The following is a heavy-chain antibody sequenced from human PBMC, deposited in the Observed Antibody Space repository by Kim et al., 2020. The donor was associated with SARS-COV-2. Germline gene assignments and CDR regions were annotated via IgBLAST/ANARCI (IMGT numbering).Heavy chain of an antibody. Sequence: KCRFTISRDNSKNSLELQMNSLRTEDTALYYCAKDGDIVVVPADYYGMDVWGQGTTVTVSS. V-gene: IGHV3-43*01. J-gene: IGHJ6*02. D-gene: IGHD2-2*01. CDR3: AKDGDIVVVPADYYGMDV.